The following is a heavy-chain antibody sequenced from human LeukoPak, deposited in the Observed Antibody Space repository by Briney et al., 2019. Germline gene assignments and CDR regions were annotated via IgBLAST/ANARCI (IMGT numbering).Heavy chain of an antibody. Sequence: PGGSLRLSCAASGFTFSSYGMHWVRQAPGKGLEWVAVISYDGSNKYYADSVKGRFTISRDNSKNTLYLQMNSLRAEDTAVYYCSGGYTVQNWFDPWGQGTLVTVSS. CDR2: ISYDGSNK. V-gene: IGHV3-30*03. D-gene: IGHD3-22*01. CDR3: SGGYTVQNWFDP. J-gene: IGHJ5*02. CDR1: GFTFSSYG.